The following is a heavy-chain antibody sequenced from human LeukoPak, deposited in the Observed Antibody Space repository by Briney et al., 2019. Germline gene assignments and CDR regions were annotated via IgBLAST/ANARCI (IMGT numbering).Heavy chain of an antibody. CDR2: IIPILGIA. Sequence: SVKVSCKASGGTFSSYAISWVRQAPGQGLEWMGRIIPILGIANYAQEFQGRVTITADKSTSTAYMELSSLRSEDTAVYYCARWGEAKGLLEYWGQGTLVTVSS. D-gene: IGHD3-3*01. CDR3: ARWGEAKGLLEY. V-gene: IGHV1-69*04. CDR1: GGTFSSYA. J-gene: IGHJ4*02.